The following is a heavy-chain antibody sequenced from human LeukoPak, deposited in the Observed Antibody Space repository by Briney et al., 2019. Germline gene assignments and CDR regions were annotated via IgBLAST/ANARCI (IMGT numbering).Heavy chain of an antibody. CDR2: IKSKTYGGTA. J-gene: IGHJ4*02. CDR1: GIHFSGAW. CDR3: TTDFGDYGAH. V-gene: IGHV3-15*01. D-gene: IGHD4-17*01. Sequence: PGGSLRLSCAASGIHFSGAWMAWVRHPPGKGLEWIGRIKSKTYGGTADYIAPVKGRFTISRDDSKNTLYLQMNNLKTEDTAVYYCTTDFGDYGAHWGQGTLVTVSS.